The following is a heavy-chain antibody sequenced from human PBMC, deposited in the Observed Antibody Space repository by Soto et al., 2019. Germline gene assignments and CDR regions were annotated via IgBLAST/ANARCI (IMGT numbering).Heavy chain of an antibody. J-gene: IGHJ4*02. CDR3: ARDRECSSGTCYNYFDY. V-gene: IGHV4-31*03. CDR1: GGSISSGGYY. D-gene: IGHD2-15*01. CDR2: IYYSGST. Sequence: TLSLTCTVSGGSISSGGYYWSWIRQHPGKGLEWIGYIYYSGSTYYNPSLKSRVTISVDTSKNQFSLKLSSVTAADTAVYYCARDRECSSGTCYNYFDYWGQGTLVTVSS.